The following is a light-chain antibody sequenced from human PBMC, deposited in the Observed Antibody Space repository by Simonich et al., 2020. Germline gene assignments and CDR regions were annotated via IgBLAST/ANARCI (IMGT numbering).Light chain of an antibody. CDR3: QQRSNWPPELT. V-gene: IGKV3-11*01. J-gene: IGKJ4*01. Sequence: EIVLTQSPATLSLSPGERGTLPCRASQSVSSYLAWYPQKPGQAPRLHISAASNRAPGIPARFSGSGSGTDFTLTISSLEPEDFAVYNCQQRSNWPPELTFGGGTKVEIK. CDR1: QSVSSY. CDR2: AAS.